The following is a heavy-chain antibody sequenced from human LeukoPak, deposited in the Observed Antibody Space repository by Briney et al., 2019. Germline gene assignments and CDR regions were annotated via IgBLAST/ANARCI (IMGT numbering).Heavy chain of an antibody. CDR1: GFTFSSHA. V-gene: IGHV3-7*01. CDR2: IEPDGSGK. CDR3: VTSWVRQERDF. D-gene: IGHD3-10*01. J-gene: IGHJ4*02. Sequence: PGGSLRLSCTTSGFTFSSHAMSWVRQGPGKGLEWVADIEPDGSGKTYVDSVKGRFTISRDNAQQSLYLQMDTLTAEDTAVYYCVTSWVRQERDFWGQGTLVTVSS.